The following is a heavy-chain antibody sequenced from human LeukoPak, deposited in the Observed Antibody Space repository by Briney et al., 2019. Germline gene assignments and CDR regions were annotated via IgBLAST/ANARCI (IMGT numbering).Heavy chain of an antibody. D-gene: IGHD2-15*01. J-gene: IGHJ3*02. CDR3: AKDPGTSAVVAATGAFDI. Sequence: GGSLRLSCAASGFTFSSYAMSWVRQAPGKGLEWVSAISGSGGSTYYADSVRGRFTISRDNSKNTLYLQMNSLRAEDTAVYYCAKDPGTSAVVAATGAFDIWGQGTMVTVSS. CDR1: GFTFSSYA. V-gene: IGHV3-23*01. CDR2: ISGSGGST.